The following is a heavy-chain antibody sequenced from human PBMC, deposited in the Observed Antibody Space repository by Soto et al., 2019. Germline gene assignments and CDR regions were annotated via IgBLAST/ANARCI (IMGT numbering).Heavy chain of an antibody. J-gene: IGHJ6*02. D-gene: IGHD3-3*01. CDR1: GGSINSHY. Sequence: SETLSLTCTGSGGSINSHYWSWIRQPPGKGLEWIGQIYHSGSTKYNPSLKSRVSISLDTSKNQFSLNLNSVTAADTAVYYCATLKIFALDYGMDVWGQGTTVTVSS. CDR2: IYHSGST. V-gene: IGHV4-59*11. CDR3: ATLKIFALDYGMDV.